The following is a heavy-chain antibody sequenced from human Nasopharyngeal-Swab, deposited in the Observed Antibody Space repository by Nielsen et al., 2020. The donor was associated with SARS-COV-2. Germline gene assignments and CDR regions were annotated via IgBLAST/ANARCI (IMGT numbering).Heavy chain of an antibody. V-gene: IGHV3-23*01. CDR3: AKSGVRGVIRYAFDI. Sequence: WIRQPPGKGLEWVSGINWNGGSTYYADSVKGRFTISRDNSKNTLYLQMNSLRAEDTAVYYCAKSGVRGVIRYAFDIWGQGTMVTVSS. D-gene: IGHD3-10*01. J-gene: IGHJ3*02. CDR2: INWNGGST.